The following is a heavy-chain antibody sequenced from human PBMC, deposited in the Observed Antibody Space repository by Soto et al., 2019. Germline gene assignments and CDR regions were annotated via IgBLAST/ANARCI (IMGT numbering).Heavy chain of an antibody. CDR1: GYTFTSNN. J-gene: IGHJ6*02. Sequence: ASVKVSCKASGYTFTSNNIHWVRRAPGQGLEWMGRINPSSGGTIYAQKFQGRVTMTRDTSSSTVYMELSSLRSEDTAVYYCARDDTQLYGMDVWGQGTTVTVSS. D-gene: IGHD2-2*01. CDR3: ARDDTQLYGMDV. V-gene: IGHV1-46*01. CDR2: INPSSGGT.